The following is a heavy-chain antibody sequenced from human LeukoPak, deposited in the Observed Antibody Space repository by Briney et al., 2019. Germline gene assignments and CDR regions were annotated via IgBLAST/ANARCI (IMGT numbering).Heavy chain of an antibody. Sequence: PGGSLRLSCAASGFTFSSYSMNWVRQAPGKGLEWVSSISSSSSYIYYADSVKGRFTISRDNAKNSLYLQMNSLRAEDTAVYYCARDGTGSDAFDIWDQGTMVTVSS. V-gene: IGHV3-21*01. D-gene: IGHD1-1*01. CDR2: ISSSSSYI. CDR1: GFTFSSYS. J-gene: IGHJ3*02. CDR3: ARDGTGSDAFDI.